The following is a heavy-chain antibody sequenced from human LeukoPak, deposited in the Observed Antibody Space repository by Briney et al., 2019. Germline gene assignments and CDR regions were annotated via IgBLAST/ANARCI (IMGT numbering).Heavy chain of an antibody. V-gene: IGHV3-23*05. CDR1: GFTFSDYA. CDR2: FKTKYHQV. J-gene: IGHJ4*02. CDR3: ARSVPDYTRFDY. Sequence: SGGSLRLSCVGSGFTFSDYAMNWVRQAPGKGLEWVSTFKTKYHQVYYAESVRGRFTISTDNSRNTVFLQMNSLRADDTALYYCARSVPDYTRFDYWGQGALVTVSS. D-gene: IGHD4-11*01.